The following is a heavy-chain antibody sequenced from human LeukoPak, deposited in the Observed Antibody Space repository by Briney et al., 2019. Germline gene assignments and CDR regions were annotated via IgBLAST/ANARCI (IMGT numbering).Heavy chain of an antibody. V-gene: IGHV4-34*01. CDR1: GESFSGYY. CDR2: INHSGRT. Sequence: KPSETLSLTCAVYGESFSGYYWTWVRQPPGKGLEWIGDINHSGRTTYNPSLKSRVIISVDTSKNLFSLNLTFVTAADTAVYYCTRPWQRRYYMDVWGKGTTVAVSS. CDR3: TRPWQRRYYMDV. J-gene: IGHJ6*03.